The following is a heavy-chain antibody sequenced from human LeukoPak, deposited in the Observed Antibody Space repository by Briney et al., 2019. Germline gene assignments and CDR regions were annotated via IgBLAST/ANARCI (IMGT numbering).Heavy chain of an antibody. CDR3: ASGGRLSAANWFDP. CDR2: VYPSGRT. Sequence: SETLSLTCTVSGGSMSTYYWSWIRQPAGKGLEWIGRVYPSGRTSYNPSLENRVTMSVDTSKKQFSLKLRSVTAADTAVYYCASGGRLSAANWFDPWGQGTLVPVSS. D-gene: IGHD6-13*01. V-gene: IGHV4-4*07. CDR1: GGSMSTYY. J-gene: IGHJ5*02.